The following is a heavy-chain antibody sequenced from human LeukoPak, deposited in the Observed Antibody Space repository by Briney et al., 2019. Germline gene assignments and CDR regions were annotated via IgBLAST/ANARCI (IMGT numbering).Heavy chain of an antibody. CDR1: GFTFSDYY. J-gene: IGHJ5*02. V-gene: IGHV3-11*01. Sequence: AGGSLRLSCAASGFTFSDYYMSWIRQAPGKGLEWVSYISSSGSTIYYADSVKGRFTISRDNAKNSLYLQMNSLRAEDTAVYYCARGVQDGDLNWFDPWGQGTLVTVSS. D-gene: IGHD3-10*01. CDR2: ISSSGSTI. CDR3: ARGVQDGDLNWFDP.